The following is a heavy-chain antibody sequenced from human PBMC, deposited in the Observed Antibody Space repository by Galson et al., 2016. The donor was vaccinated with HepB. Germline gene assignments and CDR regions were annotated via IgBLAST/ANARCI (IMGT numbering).Heavy chain of an antibody. CDR2: INPNTDGT. J-gene: IGHJ6*02. V-gene: IGHV1-2*04. D-gene: IGHD2-2*01. Sequence: SVKVSCKASGYTFSAYYIHWVRQAPGQGLEWMGWINPNTDGTKHAQKFQGWVTLTRDTSISTAYMELTSLRSNDTAVYYCARERWVVGVRKYYYGMDVWGQGTTVTVSS. CDR3: ARERWVVGVRKYYYGMDV. CDR1: GYTFSAYY.